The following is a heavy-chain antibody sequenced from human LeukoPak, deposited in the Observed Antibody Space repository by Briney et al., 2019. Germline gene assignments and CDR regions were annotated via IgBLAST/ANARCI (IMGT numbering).Heavy chain of an antibody. D-gene: IGHD3-22*01. CDR3: AKVAHYYDSSGYCDY. Sequence: PGGSLRLSCAASGFTFSSYAMSWVRQAPGEGLEWVSAISGSGGSTYYADSVKGRLTISRDNSKNTLYLQMNSLRAEDTAVYYCAKVAHYYDSSGYCDYWGQGTLVTVSS. CDR2: ISGSGGST. J-gene: IGHJ4*02. V-gene: IGHV3-23*01. CDR1: GFTFSSYA.